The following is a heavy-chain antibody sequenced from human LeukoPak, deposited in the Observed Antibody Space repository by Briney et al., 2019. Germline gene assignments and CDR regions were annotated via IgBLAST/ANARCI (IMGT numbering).Heavy chain of an antibody. J-gene: IGHJ4*02. CDR1: GYTFTSYG. CDR3: ASAFRYSYGFDY. V-gene: IGHV1-18*04. Sequence: ASVKVSCKASGYTFTSYGISWVRQAPGQGLEWMGWISAYNGNTHHIQKFQDRVTMTTDTSTSTAYMELRSLRSDDTAVYYCASAFRYSYGFDYWGQGTLVTVSS. CDR2: ISAYNGNT. D-gene: IGHD5-18*01.